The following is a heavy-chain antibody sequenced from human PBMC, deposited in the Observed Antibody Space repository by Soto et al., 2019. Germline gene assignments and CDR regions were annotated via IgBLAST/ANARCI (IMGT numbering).Heavy chain of an antibody. CDR2: IKEDGSDK. V-gene: IGHV3-7*01. D-gene: IGHD2-2*01. CDR3: AKSPNFYCSSPNCFKYYFDH. Sequence: GGSLRLSCAASGFTFSSYWMTWVRQAPGKGLEWVANIKEDGSDKYYVDSVRGRFTISRDNAKNSLYLQMNSLRPEDTAVYYCAKSPNFYCSSPNCFKYYFDHWGQGTRVTVSS. J-gene: IGHJ4*02. CDR1: GFTFSSYW.